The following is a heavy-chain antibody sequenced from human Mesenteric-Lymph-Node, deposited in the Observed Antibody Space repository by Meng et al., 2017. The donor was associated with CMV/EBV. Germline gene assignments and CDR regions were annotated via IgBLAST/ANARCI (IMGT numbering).Heavy chain of an antibody. CDR2: IYGTGIT. CDR1: GVSVTSGAYH. CDR3: AKSRSSTPGIVDD. Sequence: GPGQGLVKPPETLSLTCIVSGVSVTSGAYHWSWIRQSPGKGLEWIGYIYGTGITIYNPSLKSRVTILLETSKNQFSLKLNSVTTADTAVYYCAKSRSSTPGIVDDWGQGTLVTVSS. J-gene: IGHJ4*02. V-gene: IGHV4-61*08. D-gene: IGHD2/OR15-2a*01.